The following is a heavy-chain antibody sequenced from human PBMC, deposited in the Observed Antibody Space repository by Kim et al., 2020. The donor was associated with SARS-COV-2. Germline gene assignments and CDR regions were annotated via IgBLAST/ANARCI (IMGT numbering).Heavy chain of an antibody. J-gene: IGHJ6*02. CDR3: ARGVVLRYFDWLSTRYYYYGMDV. CDR1: GGSFSGYY. D-gene: IGHD3-9*01. CDR2: INHSGST. Sequence: SETLSLTCAVYGGSFSGYYWSWIRQPPGKGLEWIGEINHSGSTNYNPSLKSRVTISVDTSKNQFSLKLSSVTAADTAVYYCARGVVLRYFDWLSTRYYYYGMDVWGQGTTVTVSS. V-gene: IGHV4-34*01.